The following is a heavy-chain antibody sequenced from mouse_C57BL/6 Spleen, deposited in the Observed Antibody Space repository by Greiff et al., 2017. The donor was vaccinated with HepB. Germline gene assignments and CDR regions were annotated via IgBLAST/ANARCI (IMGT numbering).Heavy chain of an antibody. CDR3: AREGWLLAYYYAMDY. J-gene: IGHJ4*01. CDR2: IYPGDGDT. D-gene: IGHD2-3*01. CDR1: GYAFSSSW. V-gene: IGHV1-82*01. Sequence: VQLQQSGPELVKPGASVKISCKASGYAFSSSWMNWVKQRPGKGLEWIGRIYPGDGDTNYNGKFKGKATLTADKSSSTAYMQLSSLTSEDSAVYFCAREGWLLAYYYAMDYWGQGTSVTVSS.